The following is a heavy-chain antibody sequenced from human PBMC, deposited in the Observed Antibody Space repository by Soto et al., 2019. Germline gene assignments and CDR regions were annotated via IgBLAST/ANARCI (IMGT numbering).Heavy chain of an antibody. CDR3: ARGDGGNSGPDAFDI. J-gene: IGHJ3*02. CDR2: IYYSGST. Sequence: QVQLQESGPGLVKPSETLSLTCTVSGGSISSYYWSWIRQPPGKGLEWIGYIYYSGSTNYNPSLKSRVTISVDTSKNTFPLKLSSVTAADTAVYYCARGDGGNSGPDAFDIWGQGTMVTVSS. CDR1: GGSISSYY. V-gene: IGHV4-59*01. D-gene: IGHD2-21*02.